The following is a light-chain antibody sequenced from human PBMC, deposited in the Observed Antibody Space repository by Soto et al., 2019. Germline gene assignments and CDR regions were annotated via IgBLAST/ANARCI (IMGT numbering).Light chain of an antibody. V-gene: IGKV3-15*01. J-gene: IGKJ4*01. Sequence: EIVLTQSPGTLSLSPVERATLSCRASQSVDSKHLAWYQQKPGQAPRILIFAASSRATGVPTRFSGSRSGAEFTLTINSLQSEDFAVYYCQPYNNWPLTFGGGTKVDIK. CDR3: QPYNNWPLT. CDR2: AAS. CDR1: QSVDSKH.